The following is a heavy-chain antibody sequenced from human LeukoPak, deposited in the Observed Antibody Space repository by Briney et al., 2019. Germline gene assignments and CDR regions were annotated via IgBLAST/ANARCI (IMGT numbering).Heavy chain of an antibody. CDR3: ARVRLRGYGSGSYVYYYMDV. J-gene: IGHJ6*03. D-gene: IGHD3-10*01. V-gene: IGHV1-2*02. CDR1: GYAFTGYY. Sequence: ASVKVSCKASGYAFTGYYMHWVRQAPGQGLEWMGWINPNSGGTNYAQKFQGRVTMTRDTSISTAYMELSSLRSEDTAVYYCARVRLRGYGSGSYVYYYMDVWGKGTTVTISS. CDR2: INPNSGGT.